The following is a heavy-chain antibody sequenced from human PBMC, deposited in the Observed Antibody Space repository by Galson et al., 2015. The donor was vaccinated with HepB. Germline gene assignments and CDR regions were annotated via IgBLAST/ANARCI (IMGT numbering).Heavy chain of an antibody. J-gene: IGHJ3*02. Sequence: QSGAEVKKPGESLKISCQGSGYSFTSYWICWVRQMPGKGLEWMGIIYPGDSDTRYSQSFQGPVTISADKSISTAYLQWSSLKASDTAMYYCASPIFVTLITPNHGAFDIWGQGTMVTVSS. CDR2: IYPGDSDT. D-gene: IGHD2/OR15-2a*01. CDR1: GYSFTSYW. CDR3: ASPIFVTLITPNHGAFDI. V-gene: IGHV5-51*01.